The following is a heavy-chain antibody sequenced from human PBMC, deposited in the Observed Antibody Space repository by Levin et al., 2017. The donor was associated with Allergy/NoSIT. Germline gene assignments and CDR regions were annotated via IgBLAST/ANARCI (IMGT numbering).Heavy chain of an antibody. Sequence: RGESLKISCKGSGYSFTSYWIGWVRQMPGKGLEWMGIIYPGDSDTRYSPSFQGQVTISADKSISTAYLQWSSLKASDTAMYYCARHGRYFDWLSSQVLRGSPHYYDYYMDVWGKGTTVTVSS. CDR1: GYSFTSYW. CDR2: IYPGDSDT. V-gene: IGHV5-51*01. D-gene: IGHD3-9*01. J-gene: IGHJ6*03. CDR3: ARHGRYFDWLSSQVLRGSPHYYDYYMDV.